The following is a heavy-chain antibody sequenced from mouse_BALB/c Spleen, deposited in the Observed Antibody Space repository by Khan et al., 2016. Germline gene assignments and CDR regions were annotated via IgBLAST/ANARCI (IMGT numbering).Heavy chain of an antibody. J-gene: IGHJ4*01. CDR1: GDSITSGY. V-gene: IGHV3-8*02. CDR3: VRGRYDAYAMDY. D-gene: IGHD2-14*01. Sequence: EVKLEESGPSLVKPSQTLSLTCSVTGDSITSGYWNWIRKFPGNKLEYMGYISYSGSTYYNPSLKSRISITRDTSKNQYYLQLNSVSTEDTATYYCVRGRYDAYAMDYWGQGTSVTVSS. CDR2: ISYSGST.